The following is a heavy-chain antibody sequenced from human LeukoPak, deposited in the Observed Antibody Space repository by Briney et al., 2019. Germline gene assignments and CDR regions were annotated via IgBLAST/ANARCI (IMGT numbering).Heavy chain of an antibody. J-gene: IGHJ4*02. Sequence: ASVKVSCKASGGTFSNYGISWVRQAPGQGLEWMGWINPNSGGTNYAQKFQGRVTMTRDTSISTAYMELSRLRSDDTAVYYCARERTLTSCYDYWGQGTLVTVSS. V-gene: IGHV1-2*02. CDR2: INPNSGGT. CDR1: GGTFSNYG. CDR3: ARERTLTSCYDY. D-gene: IGHD2-15*01.